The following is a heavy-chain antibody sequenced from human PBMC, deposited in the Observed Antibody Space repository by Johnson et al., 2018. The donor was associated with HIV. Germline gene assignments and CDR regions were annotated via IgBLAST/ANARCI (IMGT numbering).Heavy chain of an antibody. Sequence: QVHLVESGGGLVKPGGSLTLSCAASGISFSDYYMSWVRQAPGKGLECISCISGSGRTRYYADSVKGRFTISRDNAKNSLYLQMNSLRAEDTARYYCAAGGAFDLWGQGTMVMVSS. J-gene: IGHJ3*01. D-gene: IGHD3-10*01. CDR1: GISFSDYY. V-gene: IGHV3-11*04. CDR3: AAGGAFDL. CDR2: ISGSGRTR.